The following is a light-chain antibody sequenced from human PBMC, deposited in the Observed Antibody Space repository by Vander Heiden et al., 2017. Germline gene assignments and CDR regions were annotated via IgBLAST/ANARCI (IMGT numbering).Light chain of an antibody. CDR3: HQYGTSPRT. V-gene: IGKV3-20*01. Sequence: EIVLPQSPGTLSLSPGERATLSCRTSQDVSSTYLAWYQQKHGQPPRLLIYGASSRATGIPDRFSGSGSGTDFTLTITTLEPEDFAVYYCHQYGTSPRTFGQGTKVEIK. CDR2: GAS. CDR1: QDVSSTY. J-gene: IGKJ1*01.